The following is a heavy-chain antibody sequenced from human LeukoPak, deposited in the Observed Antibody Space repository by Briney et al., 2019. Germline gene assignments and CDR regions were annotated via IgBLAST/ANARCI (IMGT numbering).Heavy chain of an antibody. CDR3: ATDPATVGVTTRDY. D-gene: IGHD1-26*01. CDR2: IYYSGST. V-gene: IGHV4-39*07. J-gene: IGHJ4*02. CDR1: GGSISSSSYY. Sequence: SETLSLTCTVSGGSISSSSYYWGWIRQPPGKGLEWIGSIYYSGSTYYNPSLKSRVTISVDTSKNQFSLKLSSVTAADTAVYFCATDPATVGVTTRDYWGQGTPVTVSS.